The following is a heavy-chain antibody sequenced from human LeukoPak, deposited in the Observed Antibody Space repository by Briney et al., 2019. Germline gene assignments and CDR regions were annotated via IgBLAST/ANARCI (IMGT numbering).Heavy chain of an antibody. J-gene: IGHJ4*02. D-gene: IGHD3-10*01. CDR3: AKTTMVRGVTSPDY. CDR1: GFTFSSYA. Sequence: GGSLRLSCAASGFTFSSYAMHWVRQAPGKGLEWVSVIFSGGDTYYADSVKGRFTISRDNSKNTLYLQMNSLRAEDTAVYYCAKTTMVRGVTSPDYWGQGTLVTVSS. V-gene: IGHV3-23*03. CDR2: IFSGGDT.